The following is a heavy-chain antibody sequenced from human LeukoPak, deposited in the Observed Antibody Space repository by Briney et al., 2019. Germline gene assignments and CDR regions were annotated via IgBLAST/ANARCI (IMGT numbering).Heavy chain of an antibody. CDR3: AKDLPAAYFDY. D-gene: IGHD2-2*01. V-gene: IGHV3-30*02. Sequence: PGGSLRLSCAASGFTFSNYGIHWVRQAPGKGLEWVAFGRSDGGIKYYADSVKGRFTISRDNSRTTVYLQMNSLRAEDTAVYHCAKDLPAAYFDYWGQGTLVTVSS. J-gene: IGHJ4*02. CDR2: GRSDGGIK. CDR1: GFTFSNYG.